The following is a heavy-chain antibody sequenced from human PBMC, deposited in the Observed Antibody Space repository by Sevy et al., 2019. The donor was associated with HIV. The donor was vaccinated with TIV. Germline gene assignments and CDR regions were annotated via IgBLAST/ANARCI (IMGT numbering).Heavy chain of an antibody. Sequence: SQTLSLTCAISGDSVSSNSAAWNWLRQSPSRGLEWLGRTYYRSKWYHDYAESVRGRITVSPDTSKNQFSLQLNSVTPEDTAVYYCARDLSPGSSSWYDCWGQGTLVTVSS. CDR1: GDSVSSNSAA. J-gene: IGHJ4*02. V-gene: IGHV6-1*01. CDR3: ARDLSPGSSSWYDC. D-gene: IGHD6-13*01. CDR2: TYYRSKWYH.